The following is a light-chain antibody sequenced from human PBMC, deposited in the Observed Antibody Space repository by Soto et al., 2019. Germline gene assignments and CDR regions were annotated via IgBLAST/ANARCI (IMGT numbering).Light chain of an antibody. J-gene: IGKJ5*01. CDR1: QSISSY. Sequence: DIQLTQPPYTLYASVGDRVTITCRASQSISSYLNWYQQKPGKAPKLLIYAASSLQSGVPSRFSGSGSGTDFTLTISILQPEDFATYYSQQSYSPPPGFGQGTRLE. CDR3: QQSYSPPPG. CDR2: AAS. V-gene: IGKV1-39*01.